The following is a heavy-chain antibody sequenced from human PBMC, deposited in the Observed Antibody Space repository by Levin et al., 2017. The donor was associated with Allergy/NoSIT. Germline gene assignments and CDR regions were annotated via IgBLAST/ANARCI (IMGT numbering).Heavy chain of an antibody. CDR1: GGSFSGYY. CDR2: INHSGST. Sequence: SETLSLTCAVYGGSFSGYYWSWIRQPPGKGLEWIGEINHSGSTNYNPSLKSRVTISVDTSKNQFSLKLSSVTAADTAVYYCARNSSSGLDFWGQGTLVTVSS. V-gene: IGHV4-34*01. D-gene: IGHD6-6*01. CDR3: ARNSSSGLDF. J-gene: IGHJ4*02.